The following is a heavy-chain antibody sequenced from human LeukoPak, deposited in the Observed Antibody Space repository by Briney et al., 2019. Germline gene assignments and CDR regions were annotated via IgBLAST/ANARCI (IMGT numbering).Heavy chain of an antibody. CDR2: LSGSGGRT. V-gene: IGHV3-23*01. Sequence: GGSLRLSCAASGFTFSSYAMTWVRQAPGKGLEWVSSLSGSGGRTYYADSVKGRFTISRDNSKNTLCLQMNSLRAGDTAVYYCAKVGSGSYSASDSWGQGTLVTVS. CDR1: GFTFSSYA. D-gene: IGHD1-26*01. CDR3: AKVGSGSYSASDS. J-gene: IGHJ5*01.